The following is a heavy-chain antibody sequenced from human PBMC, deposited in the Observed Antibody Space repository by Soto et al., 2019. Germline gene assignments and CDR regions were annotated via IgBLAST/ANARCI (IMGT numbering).Heavy chain of an antibody. V-gene: IGHV4-61*01. D-gene: IGHD4-17*01. Sequence: PSETLSLTCSVSGGSVSSDSYYWSWIRQPPGAGLEWIGYIYFSGTTNYKPSLESRVTILVDSSKNQFSLKLSSVTAADTAVYYCARSPGSGDYVDYWGQGTLVTVSS. CDR2: IYFSGTT. CDR3: ARSPGSGDYVDY. CDR1: GGSVSSDSYY. J-gene: IGHJ4*02.